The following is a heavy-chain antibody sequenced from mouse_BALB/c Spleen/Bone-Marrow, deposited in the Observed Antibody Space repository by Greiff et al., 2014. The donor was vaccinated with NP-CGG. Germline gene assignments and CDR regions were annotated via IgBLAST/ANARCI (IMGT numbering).Heavy chain of an antibody. V-gene: IGHV7-3*02. CDR2: IRNKPNGYTT. J-gene: IGHJ2*01. CDR1: GFTFTDYF. D-gene: IGHD5-1*01. Sequence: VQLKESEGGLVQPGGSLRLSCTTSGFTFTDYFMTWVRQPPGKALEWLGFIRNKPNGYTTEYNPSVKGRFTISRDNSQGILYLQMNTLRAEDSAIYYCARDYSGYFDFWGQGTTLTVSS. CDR3: ARDYSGYFDF.